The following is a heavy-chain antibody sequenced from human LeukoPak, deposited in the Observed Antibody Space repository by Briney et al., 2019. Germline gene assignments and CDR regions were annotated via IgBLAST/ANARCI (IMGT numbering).Heavy chain of an antibody. CDR2: IYRGEKT. CDR1: GFGVSSNY. V-gene: IGHV3-66*01. D-gene: IGHD2-21*01. Sequence: GGSLRLSCEASGFGVSSNYINWVRQAPGKGLEWVSVIYRGEKTYYADSVKGRFNISRDSSKNTVFLQMNSLRAEDTAIYYCARSDGGVLYCGEVCYLDLWGQGTLVTVSS. CDR3: ARSDGGVLYCGEVCYLDL. J-gene: IGHJ4*02.